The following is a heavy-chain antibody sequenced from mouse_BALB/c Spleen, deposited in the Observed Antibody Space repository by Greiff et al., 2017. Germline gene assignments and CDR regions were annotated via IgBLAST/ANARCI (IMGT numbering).Heavy chain of an antibody. CDR2: INSNGGST. V-gene: IGHV5-6-2*01. Sequence: EVKVVESGGGLVKLGGSLKLSCAASGFTFSSYYMSWVRQTPEKRLELVAAINSNGGSTYYPDTVKGRFTISRDNAKNTLYLQMSSLKSEDTAMYYCARHDYDRYWYFDVWGAGTTVTVSS. CDR3: ARHDYDRYWYFDV. CDR1: GFTFSSYY. J-gene: IGHJ1*01. D-gene: IGHD2-4*01.